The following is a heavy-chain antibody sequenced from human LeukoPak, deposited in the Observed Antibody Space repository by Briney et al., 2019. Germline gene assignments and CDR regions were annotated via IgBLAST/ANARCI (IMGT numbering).Heavy chain of an antibody. CDR2: INDVSSDI. V-gene: IGHV3-21*05. CDR1: EFTFSLYA. D-gene: IGHD2-2*01. Sequence: GGSLRLSCAASEFTFSLYAMNWVRPAPGKGVEWVSYINDVSSDIHYADSVKGRFTISRDNAKNTLYLQMNSLRAEDTAVYYCARDTYQPGLIDCWGQGTLVTVSS. CDR3: ARDTYQPGLIDC. J-gene: IGHJ4*02.